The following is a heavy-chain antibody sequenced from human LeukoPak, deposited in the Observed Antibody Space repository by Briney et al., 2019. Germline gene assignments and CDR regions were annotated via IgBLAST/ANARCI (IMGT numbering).Heavy chain of an antibody. CDR1: GFTLSNAW. CDR2: LKTKTEGGTT. CDR3: TTVGVVGGGSFDY. J-gene: IGHJ4*02. V-gene: IGHV3-15*01. Sequence: PGGSLRLSCAASGFTLSNAWMTCVRQAPGKGLEWVGRLKTKTEGGTTDYAAPVQGRFTISRDDSKNTLYLQMNSLKTEDTAVYYCTTVGVVGGGSFDYWGQGTLVTVSS. D-gene: IGHD3-10*01.